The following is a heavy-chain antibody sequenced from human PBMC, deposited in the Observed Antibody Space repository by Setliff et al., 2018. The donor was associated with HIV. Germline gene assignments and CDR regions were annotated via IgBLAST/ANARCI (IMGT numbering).Heavy chain of an antibody. D-gene: IGHD3-22*01. CDR2: IHYDERN. CDR1: GGSASNSRYY. V-gene: IGHV4-39*01. CDR3: ASRVYYYDSNNFLREEGFDP. J-gene: IGHJ5*02. Sequence: PSETLSLTCTVSGGSASNSRYYWAWIRQPPGKGIEYIGSIHYDERNYYNPSLKRRVAISIDTSKNQFSLNLTSVTAADTAVYYCASRVYYYDSNNFLREEGFDPWGQGTLVTVSS.